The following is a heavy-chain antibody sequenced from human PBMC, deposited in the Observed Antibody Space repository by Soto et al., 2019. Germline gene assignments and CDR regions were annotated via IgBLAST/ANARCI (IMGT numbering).Heavy chain of an antibody. CDR1: GFTFSSYA. V-gene: IGHV3-30-3*01. CDR2: ISYDGSNK. Sequence: GGSLRLSCAASGFTFSSYAMHWVRQAPGKGLEWVSVISYDGSNKYYADSVKGRFTISRDNSKNTLYLQMNSLRAEDTAVYYCAKDITIFGVVTMDVWGKGPRSPS. J-gene: IGHJ6*03. D-gene: IGHD3-3*01. CDR3: AKDITIFGVVTMDV.